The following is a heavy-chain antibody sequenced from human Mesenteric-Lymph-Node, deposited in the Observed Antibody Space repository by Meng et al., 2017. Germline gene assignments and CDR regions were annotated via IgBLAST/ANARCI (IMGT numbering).Heavy chain of an antibody. CDR2: IYYSGST. CDR3: ARDSGSRDAFDI. Sequence: SETLSLTCTVSGGSISSSSYYWGWIRQPPGKGLEWIGSIYYSGSTYYNPSLKSRVTISVDTSKNQFSLKLSSVTAADTAVYYCARDSGSRDAFDIWGQGTMVTVSS. V-gene: IGHV4-39*07. D-gene: IGHD3-10*01. J-gene: IGHJ3*02. CDR1: GGSISSSSYY.